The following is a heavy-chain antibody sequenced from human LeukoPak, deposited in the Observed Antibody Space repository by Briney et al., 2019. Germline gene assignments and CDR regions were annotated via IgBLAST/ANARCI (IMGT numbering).Heavy chain of an antibody. D-gene: IGHD1-26*01. Sequence: SETLSLTCTVSGGSISSGGYYWSWIRQHPGKGLEWIWYISYTGSTSYNPSLKSRVTISVYTSKNQFSLKLSSVTAADTAVYYCARWYSGSYRIDYWGQGILVTVSS. CDR3: ARWYSGSYRIDY. J-gene: IGHJ4*02. CDR2: ISYTGST. V-gene: IGHV4-31*03. CDR1: GGSISSGGYY.